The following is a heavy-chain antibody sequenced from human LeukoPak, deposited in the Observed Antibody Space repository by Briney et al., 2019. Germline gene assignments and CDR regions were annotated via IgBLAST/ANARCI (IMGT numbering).Heavy chain of an antibody. CDR3: ARDPVEMATSGAFDI. J-gene: IGHJ3*02. V-gene: IGHV3-30*04. Sequence: GGSLRLSCAASGFTFGSYAMHWVRQAPGKGLEWVAVISYDGSNKYYADSVKGRFTISRDNSKNTLYLQMNSLRAEDTAVYYCARDPVEMATSGAFDIWGQGTMVTVSS. D-gene: IGHD5-24*01. CDR1: GFTFGSYA. CDR2: ISYDGSNK.